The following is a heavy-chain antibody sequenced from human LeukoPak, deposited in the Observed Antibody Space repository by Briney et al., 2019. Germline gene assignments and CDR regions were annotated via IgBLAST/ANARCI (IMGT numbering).Heavy chain of an antibody. D-gene: IGHD3-22*01. J-gene: IGHJ3*02. CDR2: ISGSGGST. CDR3: AKEEGYYYDSSVLGAFDI. CDR1: GFTFSSYA. Sequence: PGGSLRLSCAASGFTFSSYAMSWVRQAPGKGLEWVSTISGSGGSTYYADSVKGRFTISRDNSKNTLYLQMNSLRAEDTAVYYCAKEEGYYYDSSVLGAFDIWGQGTMVTVSS. V-gene: IGHV3-23*01.